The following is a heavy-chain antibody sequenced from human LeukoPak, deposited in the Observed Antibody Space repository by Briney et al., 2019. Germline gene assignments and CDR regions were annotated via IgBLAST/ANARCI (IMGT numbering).Heavy chain of an antibody. CDR3: ARGSTVTTESEFDY. Sequence: GGSLRLSCAASGFTFSSYGMHWVRQAPGKGLEWVAVIWYDGSNKYYADSVKGRFTISRDNSKNTLYLQMNSLRAEDTAVCYCARGSTVTTESEFDYWGQGTLVTVSS. CDR2: IWYDGSNK. V-gene: IGHV3-33*01. J-gene: IGHJ4*02. D-gene: IGHD4-17*01. CDR1: GFTFSSYG.